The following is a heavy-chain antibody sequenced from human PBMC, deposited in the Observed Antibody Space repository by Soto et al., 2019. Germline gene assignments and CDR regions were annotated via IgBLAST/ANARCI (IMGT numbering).Heavy chain of an antibody. D-gene: IGHD3-22*01. CDR1: EFTFSNYA. J-gene: IGHJ4*02. CDR3: TKTPGYYYDSTGYHFDY. Sequence: EVQLLESGGGLVQPGGSLRLSCAASEFTFSNYAMSWVRQAPGKGLEWVSAISYGGGTTYYADSVKGRFTISRDNSKKTLNLQMTSLRAGDTAVYYCTKTPGYYYDSTGYHFDYWGQGTLVTVSS. CDR2: ISYGGGTT. V-gene: IGHV3-23*01.